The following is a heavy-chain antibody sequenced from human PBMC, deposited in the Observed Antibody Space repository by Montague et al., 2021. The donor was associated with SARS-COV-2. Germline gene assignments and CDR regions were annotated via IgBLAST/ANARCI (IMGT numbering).Heavy chain of an antibody. V-gene: IGHV4-39*02. CDR1: SASIISSGYY. CDR2: IYYSGTT. D-gene: IGHD3-10*01. Sequence: SETLSLTCSVSSASIISSGYYWGWIRQPPGKELEWIGNIYYSGTTYYNPSLESRGTISVDTSKKHLSLRLSPVTAADTAVYFCARGMIRGVTTPFDYWGQGSQVTVSS. CDR3: ARGMIRGVTTPFDY. J-gene: IGHJ4*02.